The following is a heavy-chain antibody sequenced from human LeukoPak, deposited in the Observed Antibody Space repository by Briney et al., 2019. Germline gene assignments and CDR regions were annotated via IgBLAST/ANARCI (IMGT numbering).Heavy chain of an antibody. D-gene: IGHD3-10*01. CDR2: ISYDGSNK. V-gene: IGHV3-30-3*01. J-gene: IGHJ4*02. CDR3: ARAPDGSGAY. CDR1: GFTFSSYA. Sequence: GRSLRLSCAASGFTFSSYAMHWVRQAPGKGLEWGAVISYDGSNKYYADSVRSRFTISRDNFKNTLYLQMNSLRAEDTAVYYCARAPDGSGAYWGQGTRVTVSS.